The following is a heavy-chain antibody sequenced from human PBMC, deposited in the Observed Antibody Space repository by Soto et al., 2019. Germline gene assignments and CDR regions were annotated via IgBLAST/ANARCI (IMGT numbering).Heavy chain of an antibody. D-gene: IGHD6-13*01. CDR3: AKRSLYSRLYYFDD. J-gene: IGHJ4*02. V-gene: IGHV3-23*01. Sequence: GCTLSLSCAASGLTFSSSAMSWVRPAPGLGQEWVSAISGSGGSTYYEDSVKGRFTISRDNSKNTLYLQMNSLRAEDTAVYYCAKRSLYSRLYYFDDWGQGTLVTVS. CDR2: ISGSGGST. CDR1: GLTFSSSA.